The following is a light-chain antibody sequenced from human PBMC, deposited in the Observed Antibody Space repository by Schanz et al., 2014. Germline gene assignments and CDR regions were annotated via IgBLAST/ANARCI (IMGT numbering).Light chain of an antibody. CDR2: ATS. V-gene: IGKV1-39*01. Sequence: DIQMTQSPSSLSASVGDRVTITCRASQSISTYLNWYQQRPGKAPKLLISATSSLQSGVPSRFSGSGSGTDFTLTISSLQPEDFATYYCQQTYNTPPYTFGQGTNLEIK. CDR3: QQTYNTPPYT. J-gene: IGKJ2*01. CDR1: QSISTY.